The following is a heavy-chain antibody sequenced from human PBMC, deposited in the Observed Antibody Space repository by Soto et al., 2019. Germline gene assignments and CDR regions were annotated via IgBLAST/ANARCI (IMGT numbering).Heavy chain of an antibody. CDR3: ASSQGSSTSLEIYYYYYYGMDV. J-gene: IGHJ6*02. V-gene: IGHV1-69*01. CDR1: GGTFSSYA. CDR2: IIPISGTA. D-gene: IGHD2-2*01. Sequence: QVQLVQSGAEVKKPGSSVEVSCKASGGTFSSYAISWVRQAPGQGLEWRGGIIPISGTANYAQKFQGRVTITADESTSTAYMELSRLRSKDTAVYYCASSQGSSTSLEIYYYYYYGMDVWGQGTTVTVSS.